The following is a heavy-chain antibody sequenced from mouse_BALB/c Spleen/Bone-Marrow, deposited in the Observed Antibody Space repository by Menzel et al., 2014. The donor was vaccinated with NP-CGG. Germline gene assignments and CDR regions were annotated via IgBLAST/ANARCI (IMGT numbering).Heavy chain of an antibody. Sequence: EVKVVESGGGLVKSGGSLKLSCAASGFPFSNYGMSWLRQTPEKRLEWVATISGDGRYTFYSDSVKGRFTISRDNAKNNLYLQLSGLRSEDTALYYCARHAYYDQTEVSFVCWGQGTLVTVSA. J-gene: IGHJ3*01. CDR1: GFPFSNYG. V-gene: IGHV5-9-2*01. D-gene: IGHD2-4*01. CDR2: ISGDGRYT. CDR3: ARHAYYDQTEVSFVC.